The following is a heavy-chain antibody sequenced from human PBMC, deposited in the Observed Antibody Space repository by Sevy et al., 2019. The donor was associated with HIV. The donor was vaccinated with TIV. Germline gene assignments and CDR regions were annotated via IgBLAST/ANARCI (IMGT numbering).Heavy chain of an antibody. CDR3: AKDHNLWSEGGFLHH. CDR1: GFTFSSYA. D-gene: IGHD3-10*01. J-gene: IGHJ1*01. Sequence: GGSLRLSCAASGFTFSSYAIHWVRQTPGKGLEWVAVISYDGNNQYYADSVKGRFTVSRDNSKNTLYAQMNGLRAEDTAVYYCAKDHNLWSEGGFLHHWGQGTLVIVSS. V-gene: IGHV3-30*18. CDR2: ISYDGNNQ.